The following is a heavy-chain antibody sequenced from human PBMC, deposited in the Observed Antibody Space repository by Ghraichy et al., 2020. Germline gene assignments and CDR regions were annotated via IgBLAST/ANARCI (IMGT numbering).Heavy chain of an antibody. CDR3: AKFHSPLLHIDQ. V-gene: IGHV4-39*01. Sequence: SQTLSLTCTVSGGSISTHLYYWGWIRQPPGKGLEWIANIYYSGSTYYNPSLKSRVTISMDMSKNHFSLNLNSVTAADTAVYFCAKFHSPLLHIDQWGQGTLVTVSS. J-gene: IGHJ4*02. D-gene: IGHD1-26*01. CDR1: GGSISTHLYY. CDR2: IYYSGST.